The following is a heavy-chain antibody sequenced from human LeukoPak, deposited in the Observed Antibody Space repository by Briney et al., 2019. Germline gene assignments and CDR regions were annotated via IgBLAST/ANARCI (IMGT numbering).Heavy chain of an antibody. CDR1: GGSISSGGYC. Sequence: PSQTLSLTCNVSGGSISSGGYCWSWIRQHPGKGLEWIVYIYYSGSTSYNTSLKSRVTISADTSKNQFYLKLRSVTAADTAVYYCARDRARRQWLGYFDYWGQGTLVTVSS. CDR3: ARDRARRQWLGYFDY. CDR2: IYYSGST. V-gene: IGHV4-31*03. D-gene: IGHD6-19*01. J-gene: IGHJ4*02.